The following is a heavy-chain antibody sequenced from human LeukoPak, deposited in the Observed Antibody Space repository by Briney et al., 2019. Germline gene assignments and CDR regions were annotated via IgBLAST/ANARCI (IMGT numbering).Heavy chain of an antibody. CDR3: ARQVWDDY. V-gene: IGHV3-30*02. CDR1: GFTFSNYG. D-gene: IGHD1-26*01. J-gene: IGHJ4*02. CDR2: IRYDGSNK. Sequence: GGSLRLSCAASGFTFSNYGMHWVRQAPGKGLEWVAFIRYDGSNKYYADSVKGRFTISRDNSKNTLYLQMNSLRAEDAAVYYCARQVWDDYWGQGTLVTVSS.